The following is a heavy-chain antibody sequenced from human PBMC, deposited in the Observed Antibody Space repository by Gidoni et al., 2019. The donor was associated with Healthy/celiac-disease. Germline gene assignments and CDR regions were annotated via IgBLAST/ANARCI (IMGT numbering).Heavy chain of an antibody. V-gene: IGHV3-23*01. Sequence: EVQLLESGGGWVQPGGSLRLSCAAAGFTFSSYAMSWVRQAPGKGLEWVSAISGSGGSTYYADSVKGRFTISRDNSKNTLYLQMNSLRAEDTAVYYCAKGPNYYDEYYFDYWGQGTLVTVSS. CDR3: AKGPNYYDEYYFDY. CDR2: ISGSGGST. D-gene: IGHD3-22*01. CDR1: GFTFSSYA. J-gene: IGHJ4*02.